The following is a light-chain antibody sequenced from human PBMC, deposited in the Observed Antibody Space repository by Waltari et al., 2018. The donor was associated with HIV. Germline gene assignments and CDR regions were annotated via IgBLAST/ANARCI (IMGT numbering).Light chain of an antibody. V-gene: IGKV3-11*01. CDR3: QQRSNWPAFT. J-gene: IGKJ3*01. CDR1: QSVSSY. Sequence: TQSPATLSVSPGERATLSCRASQSVSSYLAWYQQKPGQAPRLLIYDASNRATGIPARFSGSGSGTDFTLTISSLEPEDFAVYYCQQRSNWPAFTFGPGTKVDIK. CDR2: DAS.